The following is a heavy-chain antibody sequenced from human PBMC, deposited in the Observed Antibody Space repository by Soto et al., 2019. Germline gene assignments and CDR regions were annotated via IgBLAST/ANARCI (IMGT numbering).Heavy chain of an antibody. CDR1: GGSISSGDYY. V-gene: IGHV4-31*03. CDR3: ARDDDTTMIT. CDR2: IHYSGST. J-gene: IGHJ5*02. Sequence: SETLSLTCTVSGGSISSGDYYWTWIRQHPGKGLEWIGYIHYSGSTYYNPSLKSRVTISVDTSKNQFSLKLSSVTAADTAVYYCARDDDTTMITWGQGTLVTVSS. D-gene: IGHD5-18*01.